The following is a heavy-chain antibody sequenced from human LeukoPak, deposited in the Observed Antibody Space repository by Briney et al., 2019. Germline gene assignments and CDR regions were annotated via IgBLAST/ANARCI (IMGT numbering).Heavy chain of an antibody. J-gene: IGHJ3*02. V-gene: IGHV3-13*01. Sequence: PGGSLRLSCAASGFTFSSYDMHWVRQATGKGLEWVSAIGTAGDTYYPGSVKGRFTISRENAKNSLYLQMNSLRVGDTAVYYCARVVPYVGDGYNYGAFDIWGQGTMVTVSS. CDR1: GFTFSSYD. D-gene: IGHD5-24*01. CDR2: IGTAGDT. CDR3: ARVVPYVGDGYNYGAFDI.